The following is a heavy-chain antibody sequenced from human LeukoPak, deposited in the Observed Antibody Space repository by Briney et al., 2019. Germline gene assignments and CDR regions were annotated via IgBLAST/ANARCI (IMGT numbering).Heavy chain of an antibody. V-gene: IGHV4-31*01. CDR2: IYYGGST. D-gene: IGHD2-21*02. CDR3: AGYCGGDCDSAGAFDI. J-gene: IGHJ3*02. Sequence: SETLSLTCTVSGGSLSSGGYYWSWLRPHPGKGLEWFGYIYYGGSTYSNPSLTSQFTISVDTSKNQFSLRLSSVTAADTAVYYGAGYCGGDCDSAGAFDIWVQGTMVTVSA. CDR1: GGSLSSGGYY.